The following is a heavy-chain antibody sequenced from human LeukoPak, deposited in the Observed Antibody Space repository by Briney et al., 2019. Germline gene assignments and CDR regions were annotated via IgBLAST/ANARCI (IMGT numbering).Heavy chain of an antibody. V-gene: IGHV1-2*02. D-gene: IGHD2-2*01. J-gene: IGHJ4*02. CDR1: GYTFTGYY. Sequence: ASVKVCCKASGYTFTGYYMHWVRQAPGQGLEWMGWINPNSGGTNYAQKFQGRVTMTRDTCISTAYMELSRLRSDDTAVYYCARAVQGIVVVPAAFDYWGQGTLVTVSS. CDR2: INPNSGGT. CDR3: ARAVQGIVVVPAAFDY.